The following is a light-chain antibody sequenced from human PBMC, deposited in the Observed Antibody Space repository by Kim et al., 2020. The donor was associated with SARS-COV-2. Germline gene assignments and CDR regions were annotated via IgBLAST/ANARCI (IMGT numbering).Light chain of an antibody. Sequence: PAIISCWSGQSLVSSEGNIYFHWFLTRPGQSPRRLIYKGSNRDSGVPDRFSGSGAGTDFTLQISRVEAEDVGVYYCMQGTHWPFTFGPGTKVDIK. CDR3: MQGTHWPFT. J-gene: IGKJ3*01. CDR1: QSLVSSEGNIY. V-gene: IGKV2-30*01. CDR2: KGS.